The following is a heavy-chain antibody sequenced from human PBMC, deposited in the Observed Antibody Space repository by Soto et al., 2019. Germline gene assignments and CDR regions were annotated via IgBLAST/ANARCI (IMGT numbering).Heavy chain of an antibody. J-gene: IGHJ4*02. D-gene: IGHD6-19*01. V-gene: IGHV5-10-1*01. CDR2: FDPSDSYT. CDR3: AASVAVAGDY. CDR1: GYSFTSYW. Sequence: PGESLKISCKGSGYSFTSYWISWVRQMPGKGLGWMGRFDPSDSYTNYSPSFQGHVTISADKSISTAYLQWSSLKASDTAMYYCAASVAVAGDYWGQGTLVTVSS.